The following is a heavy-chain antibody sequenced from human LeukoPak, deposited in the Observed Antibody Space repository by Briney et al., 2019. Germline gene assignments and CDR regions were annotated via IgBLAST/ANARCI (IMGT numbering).Heavy chain of an antibody. Sequence: GGSLRLSCAVSVFTFYIYGMRWVRQAPGKGLEWVANIKQDGSDKYYVDSVKGRFTISRDNAKNSLYMQMNSLRAEDTAVYYCAITSASLSVETADWGQGTLVTVSS. D-gene: IGHD5-18*01. V-gene: IGHV3-7*01. CDR3: AITSASLSVETAD. CDR1: VFTFYIYG. J-gene: IGHJ1*01. CDR2: IKQDGSDK.